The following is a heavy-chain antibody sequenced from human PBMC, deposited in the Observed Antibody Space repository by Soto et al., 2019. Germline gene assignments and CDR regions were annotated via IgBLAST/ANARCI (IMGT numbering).Heavy chain of an antibody. CDR2: MNPNSGNT. CDR3: ARREENSNDYYYGMDV. D-gene: IGHD1-1*01. Sequence: GASVKVSCRASGYTLTIYDINWVRQATGQGLEWMGWMNPNSGNTGYAQKFQGRVTMTRNTSISTAYMELSSLRSEDTAVYYCARREENSNDYYYGMDVWGQGTTVTVSS. CDR1: GYTLTIYD. J-gene: IGHJ6*02. V-gene: IGHV1-8*01.